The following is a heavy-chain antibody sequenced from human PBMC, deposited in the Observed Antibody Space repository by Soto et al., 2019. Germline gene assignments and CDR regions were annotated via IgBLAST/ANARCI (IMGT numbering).Heavy chain of an antibody. Sequence: QVQLQESGPGLVKPSPTLSLTCTVSGGSIGGGGHYWTWVRQRPGQGLEWMGYIYYSGGAYYNPSLESRLSLSVDTSKNQFSLNLKSVTAADTAVYFCARAATAASYYFYAIDVWGSGTTVTVSS. D-gene: IGHD2-2*01. CDR2: IYYSGGA. V-gene: IGHV4-31*03. CDR3: ARAATAASYYFYAIDV. CDR1: GGSIGGGGHY. J-gene: IGHJ6*02.